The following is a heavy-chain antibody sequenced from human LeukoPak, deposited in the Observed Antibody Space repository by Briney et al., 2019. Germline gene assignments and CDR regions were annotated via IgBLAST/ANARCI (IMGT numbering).Heavy chain of an antibody. CDR2: FDPEDGET. D-gene: IGHD3-3*01. CDR1: GYTLTELS. J-gene: IGHJ4*02. V-gene: IGHV1-24*01. Sequence: GASVKVSCKVSGYTLTELSMHWVRQAPGKGLEWMGGFDPEDGETIYAQKFQGRATMTEDTSTDTAYMELSSLRSEDTAVYYCATSAEYYDFWSGPDYWGQGTLVTVSS. CDR3: ATSAEYYDFWSGPDY.